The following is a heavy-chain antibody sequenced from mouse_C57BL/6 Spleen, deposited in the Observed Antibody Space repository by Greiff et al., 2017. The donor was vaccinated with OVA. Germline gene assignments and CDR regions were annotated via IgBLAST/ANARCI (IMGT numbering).Heavy chain of an antibody. CDR2: INYDGSST. D-gene: IGHD2-4*01. Sequence: EVMLVESEGGSVQPGSSMKLSCTASGFTFSDYYMAWVRQVPEKGLEWVANINYDGSSTYYLDSLKSRFIISRDNAKNILYLQMSSLKSEDTATYYCARDDYDGAMDYWGQGTSVTVSS. CDR1: GFTFSDYY. J-gene: IGHJ4*01. CDR3: ARDDYDGAMDY. V-gene: IGHV5-16*01.